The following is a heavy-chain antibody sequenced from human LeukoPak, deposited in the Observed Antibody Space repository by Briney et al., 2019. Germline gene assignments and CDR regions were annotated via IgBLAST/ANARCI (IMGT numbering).Heavy chain of an antibody. CDR1: GFTFSRYW. CDR3: AKGVISRYFDY. CDR2: IKQDGSEI. D-gene: IGHD3-22*01. V-gene: IGHV3-7*03. Sequence: PGGSLRLSCAASGFTFSRYWMSWVRQTPGKGLEWVADIKQDGSEIYYVDSVKGRFTISRDNAKNSLYLQMNSLRAEDTAIYYCAKGVISRYFDYWGQGTLVTVSS. J-gene: IGHJ4*02.